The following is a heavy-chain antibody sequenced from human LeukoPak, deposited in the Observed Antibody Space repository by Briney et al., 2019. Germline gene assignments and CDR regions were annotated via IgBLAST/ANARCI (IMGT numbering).Heavy chain of an antibody. CDR1: DDSISDYY. CDR3: ARLTTYYYGSGDEWFDP. J-gene: IGHJ5*02. CDR2: FHNSGTS. V-gene: IGHV4-59*08. D-gene: IGHD3-10*01. Sequence: SETLSLTCTVSDDSISDYYRGWIRQPPGKGLEWIGYFHNSGTSTYNPSLKSRVTISVDTSKNQFSLKLSSVTAADTAVYYCARLTTYYYGSGDEWFDPWGQGTLVTVSS.